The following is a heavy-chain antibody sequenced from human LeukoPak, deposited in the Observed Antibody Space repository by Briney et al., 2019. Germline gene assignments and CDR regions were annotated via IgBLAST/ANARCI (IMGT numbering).Heavy chain of an antibody. CDR3: ARFAYCGGHCWYYFDY. Sequence: SETLSLTCAVSGGSISSGGYSWSWIRQPPGKGLEWIGYIYHSGSTYYNPSLKSRITISVDTSKNQFSLKLSSVTAADTAVYYCARFAYCGGHCWYYFDYWGQGSLVTVSS. D-gene: IGHD2-21*02. CDR1: GGSISSGGYS. CDR2: IYHSGST. V-gene: IGHV4-30-2*02. J-gene: IGHJ4*02.